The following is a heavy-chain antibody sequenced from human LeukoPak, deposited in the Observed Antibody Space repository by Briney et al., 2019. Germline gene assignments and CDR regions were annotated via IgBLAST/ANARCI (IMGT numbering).Heavy chain of an antibody. CDR1: GGSISSSSYY. CDR3: ARGQWLAWYFDY. D-gene: IGHD6-19*01. CDR2: IYYSGST. J-gene: IGHJ4*02. Sequence: SETLSLTCTVSGGSISSSSYYWGWIRQPPGKGLEWIGSIYYSGSTYYNPSLKSRVTISVDTSKNQFSLKLSSVTVADTAVYYCARGQWLAWYFDYWGQGTLVTVSS. V-gene: IGHV4-39*01.